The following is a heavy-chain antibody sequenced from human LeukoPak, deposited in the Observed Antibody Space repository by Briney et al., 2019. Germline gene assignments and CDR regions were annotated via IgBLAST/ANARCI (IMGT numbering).Heavy chain of an antibody. D-gene: IGHD3-10*01. CDR2: INSDGGNT. CDR1: GFTFSNYW. Sequence: GGSLRLSCEVSGFTFSNYWMHWVRHTPGKGLVGVSRINSDGGNTNYADSVKGRFTVSRDNAKNTLYLQINSLRVEDTALYYCVRGGSSVSFDHWGQGTLVAVSS. V-gene: IGHV3-74*01. J-gene: IGHJ4*02. CDR3: VRGGSSVSFDH.